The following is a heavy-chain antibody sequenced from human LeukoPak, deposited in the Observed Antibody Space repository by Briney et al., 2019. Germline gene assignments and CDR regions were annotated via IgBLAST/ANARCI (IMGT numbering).Heavy chain of an antibody. CDR3: ARSGGSSWYERIDYFDY. V-gene: IGHV4-38-2*02. D-gene: IGHD6-13*01. CDR1: GYSISSGYY. Sequence: SETLSLTCTVSGYSISSGYYWGWIRQPPGKGLEWIGEINHSGSTNYNPSLKSRVTISVDTSKNQFSLKLSSVTAADTAVYYCARSGGSSWYERIDYFDYWGQGTLVTVSS. CDR2: INHSGST. J-gene: IGHJ4*02.